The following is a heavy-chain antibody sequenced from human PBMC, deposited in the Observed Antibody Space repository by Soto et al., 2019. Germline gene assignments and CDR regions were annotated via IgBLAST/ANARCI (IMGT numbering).Heavy chain of an antibody. V-gene: IGHV4-59*01. CDR2: IYYSGTT. CDR1: GGRRISSY. D-gene: IGHD3-16*01. Sequence: KALSLNSVVLGGRRISSYRSWIRQPPGKGLEWTGYIYYSGTTNYNPSLKSRVTISIDTSKNQFSLKLSSVTAADTAVYYCARDDFWVSNAFDIWGQGTMVTVSS. J-gene: IGHJ3*02. CDR3: ARDDFWVSNAFDI.